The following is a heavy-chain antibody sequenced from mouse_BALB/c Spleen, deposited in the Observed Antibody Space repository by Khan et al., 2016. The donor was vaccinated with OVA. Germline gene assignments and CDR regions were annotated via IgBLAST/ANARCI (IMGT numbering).Heavy chain of an antibody. D-gene: IGHD2-4*01. CDR3: ASGDYFWGDAVDY. J-gene: IGHJ4*01. CDR1: GYTFTTYY. CDR2: IYPGSFNT. V-gene: IGHV1S56*01. Sequence: QVQLKQSGPELVKPGASVRISCKASGYTFTTYYIHWVKQRPGQGLEWIGWIYPGSFNTNYSEKFKGKATLTADKSSSTAYMQLSSLTSEDSAVXFCASGDYFWGDAVDYWGQGTSVTVSS.